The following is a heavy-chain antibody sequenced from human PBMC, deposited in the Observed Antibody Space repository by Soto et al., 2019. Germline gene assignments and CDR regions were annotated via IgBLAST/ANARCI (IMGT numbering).Heavy chain of an antibody. D-gene: IGHD3-10*01. J-gene: IGHJ4*02. CDR3: ARDEGSGYGSGSYPLDY. Sequence: EVQLVESGGGLVQPGGSLRLSCAASGFTFSSYWMHWVRQAPGKGLVWVSRINSDGSSTSYADSVKGRFTISRDNAKNTLYLQMNSLGAEDTAVYYCARDEGSGYGSGSYPLDYWGQGTLVTVSS. CDR2: INSDGSST. V-gene: IGHV3-74*01. CDR1: GFTFSSYW.